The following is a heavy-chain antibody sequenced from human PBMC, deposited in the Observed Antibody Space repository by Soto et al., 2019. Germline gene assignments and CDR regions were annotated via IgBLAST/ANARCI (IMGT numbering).Heavy chain of an antibody. D-gene: IGHD4-17*01. Sequence: VASVKVSCKASGYTFTSYYMHWVRQAPGQGLEWMGIINPSGGSTSYAQKFQGRVTMTRDTSTSTVYMELSSLRSEDTAVHYCAREGTVTTDYYYGMDVWGQGTTVTVSS. CDR1: GYTFTSYY. J-gene: IGHJ6*02. V-gene: IGHV1-46*03. CDR3: AREGTVTTDYYYGMDV. CDR2: INPSGGST.